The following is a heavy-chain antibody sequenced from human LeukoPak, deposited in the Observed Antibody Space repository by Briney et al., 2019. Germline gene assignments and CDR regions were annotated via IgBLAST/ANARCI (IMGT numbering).Heavy chain of an antibody. CDR1: GGFISSYY. J-gene: IGHJ4*02. CDR3: ARTYCSSTSCFEAY. CDR2: MYYSGST. D-gene: IGHD2-2*01. V-gene: IGHV4-59*07. Sequence: SDTLSLTRTVSGGFISSYYWIWIRQPPGKGLDFNGYMYYSGSTKYNPSLKSRVTISVDTSKNQFSLKLSSVTAADTAVYYCARTYCSSTSCFEAYWGQGALVTVSS.